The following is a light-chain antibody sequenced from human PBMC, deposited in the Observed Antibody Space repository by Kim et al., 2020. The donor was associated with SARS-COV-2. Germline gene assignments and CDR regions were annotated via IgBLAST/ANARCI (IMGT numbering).Light chain of an antibody. CDR2: SDT. J-gene: IGLJ3*02. Sequence: VALGQTARITCGGNNIGSKTVHWYQQKAGQAPVLVIYSDTNRPSGIPERFSGSHSGNTATLTITRAQAGDEADYYCQVWDSTTWVFGGGTKVTVL. CDR1: NIGSKT. CDR3: QVWDSTTWV. V-gene: IGLV3-9*01.